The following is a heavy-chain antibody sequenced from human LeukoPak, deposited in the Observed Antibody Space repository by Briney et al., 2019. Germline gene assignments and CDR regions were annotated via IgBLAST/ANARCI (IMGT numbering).Heavy chain of an antibody. CDR1: GGSISSGDYY. D-gene: IGHD3-9*01. V-gene: IGHV4-30-4*01. J-gene: IGHJ6*02. Sequence: PSETLSLTCTVSGGSISSGDYYWGWIRQPPGKGLEWIGYIYYSGSTYYNPSLKSRVTISVDTSKNQFSLKLSSVTAADTAVYDCARVHYDILTGSSYGMDVWGQGTTVTVSS. CDR3: ARVHYDILTGSSYGMDV. CDR2: IYYSGST.